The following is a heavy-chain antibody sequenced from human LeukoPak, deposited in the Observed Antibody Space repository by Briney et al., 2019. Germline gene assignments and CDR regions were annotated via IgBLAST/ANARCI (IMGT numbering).Heavy chain of an antibody. V-gene: IGHV4-34*01. Sequence: SETLSLTCAVYGGSFSGYYWSWIRQPPGKGMEWIGEINHSGSTNSNPSLKSRVTISVDTSKSQFSLRLSSVTAADTAVYYCARKGYSYGFFNYWGQGTLVTVSS. J-gene: IGHJ4*02. CDR3: ARKGYSYGFFNY. CDR1: GGSFSGYY. D-gene: IGHD5-18*01. CDR2: INHSGST.